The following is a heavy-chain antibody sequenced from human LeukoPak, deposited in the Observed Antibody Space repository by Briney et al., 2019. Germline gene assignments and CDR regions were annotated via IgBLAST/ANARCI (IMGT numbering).Heavy chain of an antibody. V-gene: IGHV3-72*01. CDR2: ARNRRNGYST. D-gene: IGHD4/OR15-4a*01. CDR1: GFTFSDHY. Sequence: GGSLRLSCAASGFTFSDHYIDWVRQAPGKGLEWVGRARNRRNGYSTQYAASVKGRFTFSRDDSENTVYLQMNSLKAEDTAVYFCARIMRVDYGTYYFDYWGPGTLVTVSS. CDR3: ARIMRVDYGTYYFDY. J-gene: IGHJ4*02.